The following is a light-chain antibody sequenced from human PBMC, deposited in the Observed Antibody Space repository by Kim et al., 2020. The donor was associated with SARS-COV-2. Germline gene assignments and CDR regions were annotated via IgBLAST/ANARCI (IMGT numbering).Light chain of an antibody. CDR2: DVS. CDR3: SSYTSSNTLEV. J-gene: IGLJ3*02. V-gene: IGLV2-14*03. Sequence: QSITITGTGTSSDLGGYNYVSWYQQYPGKAPKLMIYDVSNRPSGVSNRFSGSKSGNTASLTISGLQAEDEADYYCSSYTSSNTLEVFGGGTQLTVL. CDR1: SSDLGGYNY.